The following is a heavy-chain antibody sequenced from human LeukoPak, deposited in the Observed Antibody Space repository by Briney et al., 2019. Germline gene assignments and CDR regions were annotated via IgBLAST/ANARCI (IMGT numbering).Heavy chain of an antibody. D-gene: IGHD3-22*01. CDR1: GFTFSNYW. CDR3: ATDRGYLQFDY. J-gene: IGHJ4*02. CDR2: IKRDGSDN. V-gene: IGHV3-7*01. Sequence: GGSLRLSCAASGFTFSNYWMSWVRQAPGKGLEWVANIKRDGSDNYYVGSVEGRFTISRDNAKNLLYLQVNSLRAEDTAVYYCATDRGYLQFDYWGQGTLVTVSS.